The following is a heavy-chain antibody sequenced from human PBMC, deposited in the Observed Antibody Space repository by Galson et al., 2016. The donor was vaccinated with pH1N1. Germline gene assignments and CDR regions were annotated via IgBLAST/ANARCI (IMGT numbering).Heavy chain of an antibody. J-gene: IGHJ3*01. CDR2: ISPDGTDT. CDR3: TAYNWGSPFDV. D-gene: IGHD7-27*01. Sequence: SLRLSCAASGFTFNNYWMYWVRQAPGKGLVWVSRISPDGTDTLNADSVRGRFTITRDNSKNTLFPQMNSLGAEDTAMYYCTAYNWGSPFDVWGQGAMVTV. V-gene: IGHV3-74*01. CDR1: GFTFNNYW.